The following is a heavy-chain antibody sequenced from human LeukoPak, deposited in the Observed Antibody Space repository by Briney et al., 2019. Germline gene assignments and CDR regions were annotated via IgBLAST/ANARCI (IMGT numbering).Heavy chain of an antibody. CDR2: IHHTGTT. J-gene: IGHJ4*02. Sequence: SETLSLTCAVSAYSISSSYYWGWIRQAPGKGLEWIGNIHHTGTTYYNPSLKSRVTISLDASKNQFSPRLPSVTAADTAVYYCARDLSGGTFDYWGQGTLVTVSS. CDR3: ARDLSGGTFDY. CDR1: AYSISSSYY. D-gene: IGHD1-1*01. V-gene: IGHV4-38-2*02.